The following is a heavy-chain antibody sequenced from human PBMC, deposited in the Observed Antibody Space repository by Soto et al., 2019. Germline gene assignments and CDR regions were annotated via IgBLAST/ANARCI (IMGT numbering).Heavy chain of an antibody. Sequence: QVQLQESGPGLVKPSQTLSLTCTVSGGSISSGDYYWSWIRQPPGKGLEWIGYIYYSGSTYYNPSLKSRFTISVDTSKNQFSLKLSSVTAADTAVYYCARDREDYYDSSGYSDAFDIWGQGTMVTVSS. V-gene: IGHV4-30-4*01. CDR1: GGSISSGDYY. D-gene: IGHD3-22*01. J-gene: IGHJ3*02. CDR3: ARDREDYYDSSGYSDAFDI. CDR2: IYYSGST.